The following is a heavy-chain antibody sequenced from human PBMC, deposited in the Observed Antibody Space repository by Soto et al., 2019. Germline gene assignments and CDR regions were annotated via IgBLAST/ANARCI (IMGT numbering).Heavy chain of an antibody. V-gene: IGHV4-34*01. Sequence: QVQLQQWGAGLLKPSETLTLTCAVYGGSFSGYYWSWIRQPPGKGLEWIGEINHSGSTNYNPSLKSRVTISVDTSKNQFSLKLSSVTAADTAVYYCASTTVTTYYFDYWGQGTLVTVSS. D-gene: IGHD4-17*01. CDR3: ASTTVTTYYFDY. CDR2: INHSGST. CDR1: GGSFSGYY. J-gene: IGHJ4*02.